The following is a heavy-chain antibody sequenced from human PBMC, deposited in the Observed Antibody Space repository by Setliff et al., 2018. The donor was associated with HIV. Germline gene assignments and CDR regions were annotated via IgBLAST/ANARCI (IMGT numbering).Heavy chain of an antibody. CDR2: IYENAYA. D-gene: IGHD3-10*01. CDR3: ARAQMHRGVVSWSLYYFDY. CDR1: GGSISTFY. J-gene: IGHJ4*02. Sequence: SETLSLTCTVSGGSISTFYWNWIRQTPGKGLEWIGYIYENAYAHYTVSLRSRVTVSMDTSKNQFSLTLRSVTAADRAVYYCARAQMHRGVVSWSLYYFDYWGQGALVTVSS. V-gene: IGHV4-59*01.